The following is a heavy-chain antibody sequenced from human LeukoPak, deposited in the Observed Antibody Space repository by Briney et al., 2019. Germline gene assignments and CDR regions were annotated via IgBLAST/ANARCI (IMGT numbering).Heavy chain of an antibody. J-gene: IGHJ5*02. D-gene: IGHD6-25*01. CDR1: SGSIFNTNW. CDR2: INYTGST. V-gene: IGHV4-4*02. CDR3: ARVAGYLPTRWFDP. Sequence: PSGTLSLTCTVSSGSIFNTNWWSWVRQPPGKGLEWIGEINYTGSTSYNPSLKSRVTISVDTSQNQFFLLLTSVTAADTAVYYCARVAGYLPTRWFDPWGQGTHVTVSS.